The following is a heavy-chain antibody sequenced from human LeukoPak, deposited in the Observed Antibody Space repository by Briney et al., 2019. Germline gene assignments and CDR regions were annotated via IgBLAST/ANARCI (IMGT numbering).Heavy chain of an antibody. J-gene: IGHJ4*02. CDR2: INPNSGGT. Sequence: ASVKVSCKASGYTFTGYYMHWVRQAPGQGLEWMGWINPNSGGTNYAQKFQGWVTMTRDTSISTAYMELSRLRSDDTAVYYCATTMVRGAFRFDYWGQGTLVTVSS. CDR1: GYTFTGYY. V-gene: IGHV1-2*04. CDR3: ATTMVRGAFRFDY. D-gene: IGHD3-10*01.